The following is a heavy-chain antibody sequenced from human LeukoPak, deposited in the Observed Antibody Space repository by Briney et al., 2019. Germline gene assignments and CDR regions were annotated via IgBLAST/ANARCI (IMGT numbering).Heavy chain of an antibody. Sequence: PSETLSLTCTVSGGSISSSSYYWSWIRQPAGKGLEWIGRIYTSGSTNYNPSLKSRVTISVDTSKNQFSLKLSSVTAADTAVYYCARDTAAGNPKYYFDYWGQGTLVTVSS. J-gene: IGHJ4*01. V-gene: IGHV4-61*02. CDR2: IYTSGST. CDR3: ARDTAAGNPKYYFDY. D-gene: IGHD6-13*01. CDR1: GGSISSSSYY.